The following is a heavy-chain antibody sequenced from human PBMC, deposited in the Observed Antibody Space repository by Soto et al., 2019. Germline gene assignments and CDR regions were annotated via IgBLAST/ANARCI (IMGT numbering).Heavy chain of an antibody. Sequence: QVQLVQSGAEVKKPGSSVKVSCKASGGTFSSYAISWVRQAPGQGLEWMGGIIPIFGTANYAQKFQGRVMITADESTSTAYMELSSLRSEDTAVYYCARARSSGWSGYYAGRGIDYWGQGTLVTVSS. CDR2: IIPIFGTA. J-gene: IGHJ4*02. V-gene: IGHV1-69*01. D-gene: IGHD6-19*01. CDR3: ARARSSGWSGYYAGRGIDY. CDR1: GGTFSSYA.